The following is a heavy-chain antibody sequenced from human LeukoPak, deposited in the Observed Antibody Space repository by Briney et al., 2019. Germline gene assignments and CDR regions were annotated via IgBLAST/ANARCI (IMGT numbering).Heavy chain of an antibody. J-gene: IGHJ6*03. V-gene: IGHV4-59*01. CDR1: GGSISGYY. Sequence: PSETLSLTCTVSGGSISGYYWSWIRQPPGKGLEWIGYIYYSGSTNYNPSLKSRVTISVDTSKNQFSLKLSSVTAADTAVYYCARVPEGYCSSTSCYGDYYYYYMDVWGKGTTVTVSS. CDR3: ARVPEGYCSSTSCYGDYYYYYMDV. D-gene: IGHD2-2*01. CDR2: IYYSGST.